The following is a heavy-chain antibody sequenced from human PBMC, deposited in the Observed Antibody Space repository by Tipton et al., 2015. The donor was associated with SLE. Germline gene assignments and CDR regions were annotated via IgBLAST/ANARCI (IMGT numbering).Heavy chain of an antibody. V-gene: IGHV3-30*02. CDR2: IRYDGSNK. CDR1: GFTFSSYG. Sequence: SLRLSCAASGFTFSSYGMHWVRQAPGKGLEWVAFIRYDGSNKYYADSVKGRFTISRDNSKNTLYLQMNSLRAEDTAVYYCSKDFESWVRGALEYFDYWGQGTLVTVSS. J-gene: IGHJ4*02. D-gene: IGHD3-10*01. CDR3: SKDFESWVRGALEYFDY.